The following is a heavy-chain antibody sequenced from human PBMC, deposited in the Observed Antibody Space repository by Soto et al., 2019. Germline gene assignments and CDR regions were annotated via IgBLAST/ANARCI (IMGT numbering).Heavy chain of an antibody. CDR2: IYCSGST. J-gene: IGHJ4*02. Sequence: VAGGKISSRSDHRIMNNKTPGKGLEWIGSIYCSGSTYYNPSLKSRVTISVDTSKTEFSLKLSSVTAADAGVYYSARWVIRYCSGGSCFDYWGQRTLVTVSS. V-gene: IGHV4-39*01. CDR1: GGKISSRSDH. D-gene: IGHD2-15*01. CDR3: ARWVIRYCSGGSCFDY.